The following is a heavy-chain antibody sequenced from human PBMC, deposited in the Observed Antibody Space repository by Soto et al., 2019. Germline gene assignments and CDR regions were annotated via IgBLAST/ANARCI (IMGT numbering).Heavy chain of an antibody. CDR2: ISSSGSTI. CDR1: GFTFSSYE. V-gene: IGHV3-48*03. J-gene: IGHJ4*02. D-gene: IGHD1-26*01. Sequence: EVQLVESGGGLVQPGGSLRLSCAASGFTFSSYEMNWVRQAPGKGLEWVSYISSSGSTIYYADSVKGRFTISRDNAKNSLYLQMNSLRAEDTAVYYCARESDSGSYVRTFDYWGQGTLVTVSS. CDR3: ARESDSGSYVRTFDY.